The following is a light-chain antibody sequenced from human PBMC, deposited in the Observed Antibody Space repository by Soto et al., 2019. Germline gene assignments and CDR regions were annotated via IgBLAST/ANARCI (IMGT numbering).Light chain of an antibody. CDR3: GAWDGSLSTGV. CDR2: DDD. V-gene: IGLV1-51*01. J-gene: IGLJ3*02. Sequence: QSVLTQPPSVSAAPGQKVTISCSGSSSNIGNHFVSWYQQVPGTAPTLLIYDDDKRPSGIPDRFSGSKSGTSATLGITGLQSGDEADYYGGAWDGSLSTGVFGGGTKLTVL. CDR1: SSNIGNHF.